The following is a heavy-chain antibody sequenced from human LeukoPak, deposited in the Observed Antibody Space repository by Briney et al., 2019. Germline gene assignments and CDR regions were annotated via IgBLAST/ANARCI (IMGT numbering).Heavy chain of an antibody. CDR1: GIIVSDAW. CDR2: IKSKTDGGTT. CDR3: TTGFSTGN. V-gene: IGHV3-15*01. Sequence: PGGSLRLSCAASGIIVSDAWMSWVRQAPGKGLEWVGRIKSKTDGGTTDYAAPVKGRFTVSRDDSKNTLYLQMNSLRTEDTALYYCTTGFSTGNWGQGTLVTVSS. D-gene: IGHD2/OR15-2a*01. J-gene: IGHJ4*02.